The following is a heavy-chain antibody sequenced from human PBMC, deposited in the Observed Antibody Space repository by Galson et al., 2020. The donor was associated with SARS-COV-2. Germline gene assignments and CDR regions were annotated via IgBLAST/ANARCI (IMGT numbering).Heavy chain of an antibody. D-gene: IGHD3-22*01. Sequence: SETLSLTCAVYGGSFSGYYWSWIRQPPGKGLEWIGEINHSGSTNYNPSLKSRVTISVDTSKNQFSLKLSSVTAADTAVYYCARGWGYDSSGYYIFDYWGQGTLVTVSP. V-gene: IGHV4-34*01. CDR1: GGSFSGYY. J-gene: IGHJ4*02. CDR3: ARGWGYDSSGYYIFDY. CDR2: INHSGST.